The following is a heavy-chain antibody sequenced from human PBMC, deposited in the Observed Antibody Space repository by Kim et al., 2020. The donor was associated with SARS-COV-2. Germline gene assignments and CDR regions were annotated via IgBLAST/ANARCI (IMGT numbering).Heavy chain of an antibody. CDR2: IYYSGST. D-gene: IGHD3-10*01. Sequence: SETLSLTCTVSGGSISSGGYYWSWIRQHPGKGLEWIGYIYYSGSTYYNPSLKSRVTISVDTSKNQFSLKLSSVTAADSAVYYCAREGAGAVDYWGQGTLVTVSS. CDR3: AREGAGAVDY. CDR1: GGSISSGGYY. J-gene: IGHJ4*02. V-gene: IGHV4-31*03.